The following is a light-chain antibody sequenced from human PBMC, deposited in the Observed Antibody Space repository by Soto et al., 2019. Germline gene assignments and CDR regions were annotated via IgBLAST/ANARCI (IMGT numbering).Light chain of an antibody. Sequence: QSVLTQPPSVSGAPGQRVTISCTGSSSNIGAGYDVHWYQQLPGTAPKLLIYGRSNRPSGVPDRFSGSKSGTSASLAITGLRAEDYADYYCQSFDRSLSGSVVFGGGTKLTVL. J-gene: IGLJ2*01. CDR3: QSFDRSLSGSVV. CDR1: SSNIGAGYD. CDR2: GRS. V-gene: IGLV1-40*01.